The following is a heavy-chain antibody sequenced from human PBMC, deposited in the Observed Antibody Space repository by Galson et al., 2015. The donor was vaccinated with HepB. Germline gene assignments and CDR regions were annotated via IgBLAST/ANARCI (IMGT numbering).Heavy chain of an antibody. D-gene: IGHD6-19*01. V-gene: IGHV3-7*03. CDR3: ARDKTGVAGNWSPFDY. CDR1: GFTFSNYW. Sequence: SLRLSCAASGFTFSNYWMGWVRQAPGKGLEWVANIKQDESEKYYVDSVKGRFTISRDNAKNSLYLQMNSLRAEDTAVYYCARDKTGVAGNWSPFDYWGQGTLVTVSS. J-gene: IGHJ4*02. CDR2: IKQDESEK.